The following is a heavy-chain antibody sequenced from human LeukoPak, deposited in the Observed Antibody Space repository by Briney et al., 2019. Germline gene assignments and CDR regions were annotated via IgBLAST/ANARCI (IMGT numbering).Heavy chain of an antibody. CDR1: GNTFTDLS. D-gene: IGHD2/OR15-2a*01. CDR2: FDPEDVET. J-gene: IGHJ4*02. CDR3: ATDFYRGRQFDY. Sequence: ASVKVSCKVSGNTFTDLSMNWVRQAPGKGLEWMGGFDPEDVETIYAQKFQGRVTMTEDTSTETAYVELTSLSPEDTAVYYCATDFYRGRQFDYWGQGTLVTVSS. V-gene: IGHV1-24*01.